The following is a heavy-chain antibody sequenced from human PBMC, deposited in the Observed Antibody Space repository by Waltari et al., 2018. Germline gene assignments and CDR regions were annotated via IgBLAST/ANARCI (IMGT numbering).Heavy chain of an antibody. V-gene: IGHV4-34*01. CDR1: GGSFSGYY. CDR3: ASKVGATTRGVQDWFDP. Sequence: QVQLQQWGAGLLKPSETLSLTCAVYGGSFSGYYWSWIRQPPGKGLEWIGEINHSGSTNYNPSLKSRVTISVDTSKNQFSLKLSSVTAADTAVYYCASKVGATTRGVQDWFDPWGQGTLVTVSA. J-gene: IGHJ5*02. CDR2: INHSGST. D-gene: IGHD1-26*01.